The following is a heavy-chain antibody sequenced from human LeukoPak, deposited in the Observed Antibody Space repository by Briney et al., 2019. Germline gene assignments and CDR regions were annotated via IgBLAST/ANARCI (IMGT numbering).Heavy chain of an antibody. CDR2: ISYDGSNK. V-gene: IGHV3-30*03. J-gene: IGHJ4*02. CDR3: ARSGRRGYSYGYRFKYYFDY. CDR1: GFTFSSYG. Sequence: GGSLRLSCAASGFTFSSYGIHWVRQAPGKGLEWVAVISYDGSNKYYADSVKGRFTISRDNSKNTLYLQMNSLRAEDTAVYYCARSGRRGYSYGYRFKYYFDYWGQGTLVTVSS. D-gene: IGHD5-18*01.